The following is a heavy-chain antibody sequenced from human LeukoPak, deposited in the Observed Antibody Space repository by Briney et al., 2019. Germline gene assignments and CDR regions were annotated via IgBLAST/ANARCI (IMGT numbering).Heavy chain of an antibody. CDR3: AKEARITMIVVVGPFDY. Sequence: GGSLRLSCAASGFTFSSYAMSWVRQAPGKGLEWVSAISGSGGSTCYADSVKGRFTISRDNSKNTLYLQMNSLRAEDTAVYYCAKEARITMIVVVGPFDYWGQGTLVTVSS. CDR1: GFTFSSYA. D-gene: IGHD3-22*01. J-gene: IGHJ4*02. CDR2: ISGSGGST. V-gene: IGHV3-23*01.